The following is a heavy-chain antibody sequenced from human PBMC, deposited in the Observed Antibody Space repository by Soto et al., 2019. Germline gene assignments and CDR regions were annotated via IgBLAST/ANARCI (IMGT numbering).Heavy chain of an antibody. D-gene: IGHD1-1*01. Sequence: GGSLRLSCAASGFIFSNAWINWVRQAPGKGLEWVGRIKSKTDGGTTDFAAPVKGRFAISRDNAKNSLYLQMNSLRAEDTAVYYCARGNQNYYYYMDVWGKGTTVTVSS. V-gene: IGHV3-15*07. J-gene: IGHJ6*03. CDR1: GFIFSNAW. CDR3: ARGNQNYYYYMDV. CDR2: IKSKTDGGTT.